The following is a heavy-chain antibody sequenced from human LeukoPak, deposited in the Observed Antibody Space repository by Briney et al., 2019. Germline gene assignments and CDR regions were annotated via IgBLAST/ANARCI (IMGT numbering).Heavy chain of an antibody. CDR1: GGTFSIYA. J-gene: IGHJ4*02. Sequence: GSSVKVSCKASGGTFSIYAISWVRQAPGQGLEWMGRIIPILGIANYAQKFQGRVTITADKATSTAYMELSSLRSEDTAVYYCARDIYYYDSSGYYSFDYWGQGTLVTVSS. CDR3: ARDIYYYDSSGYYSFDY. D-gene: IGHD3-22*01. CDR2: IIPILGIA. V-gene: IGHV1-69*04.